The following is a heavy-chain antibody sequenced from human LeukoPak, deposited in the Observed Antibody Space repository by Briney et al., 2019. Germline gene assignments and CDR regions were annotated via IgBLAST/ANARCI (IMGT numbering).Heavy chain of an antibody. Sequence: PGGSLRLSCAASGFTFSSYSMNWVRQAPGKGLEWVSSISSSSSHIYYADSVKGRFTISRDNAKNSLYLQMNSLRAEDTAVYYCAGSVRLGELSTFDYWGQGTLVTVSS. CDR1: GFTFSSYS. D-gene: IGHD3-16*02. J-gene: IGHJ4*02. CDR2: ISSSSSHI. CDR3: AGSVRLGELSTFDY. V-gene: IGHV3-21*01.